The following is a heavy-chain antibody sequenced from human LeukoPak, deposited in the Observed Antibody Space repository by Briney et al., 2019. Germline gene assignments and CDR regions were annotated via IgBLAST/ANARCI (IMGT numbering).Heavy chain of an antibody. Sequence: GGSLRLSCVASGFTFSDYYMSWVRQPPGKGLEWVANIKQDGSEKYYVDSVKGRFTISRGNAKNSLFLQMNSLRAEDTAVYYCAKGKRGTMIVAIWGQGTLVTVSS. D-gene: IGHD3-22*01. CDR2: IKQDGSEK. V-gene: IGHV3-7*03. CDR3: AKGKRGTMIVAI. CDR1: GFTFSDYY. J-gene: IGHJ4*02.